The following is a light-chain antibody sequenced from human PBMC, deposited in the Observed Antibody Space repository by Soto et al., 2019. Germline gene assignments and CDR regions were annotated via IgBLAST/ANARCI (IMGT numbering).Light chain of an antibody. CDR3: ASYTTSSTLV. CDR2: AVT. Sequence: QSLLTQPAFVSGSPGQSNTISCTGTSSDIGGYNFVSWYHQHPGKAPKLLIYAVTNRPSGIPDRFSGSKSGNTASLTISGLQAEDGADYYCASYTTSSTLVFGGGTKLTVL. CDR1: SSDIGGYNF. V-gene: IGLV2-14*01. J-gene: IGLJ2*01.